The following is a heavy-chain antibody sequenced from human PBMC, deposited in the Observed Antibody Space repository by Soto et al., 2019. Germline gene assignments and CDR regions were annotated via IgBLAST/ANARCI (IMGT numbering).Heavy chain of an antibody. J-gene: IGHJ4*02. Sequence: QVQLVESGGGVVQPGRSLRLSCAASGFSFSSYGMHWVRQAPGKGLEWVAMISYDGTDEYYADSVKGRFTISRDNSKNAGYLQMNSLRAEDTAVFYCAKQECDWNAHFDYWGQGTLVTVSS. D-gene: IGHD1-1*01. V-gene: IGHV3-30*18. CDR1: GFSFSSYG. CDR2: ISYDGTDE. CDR3: AKQECDWNAHFDY.